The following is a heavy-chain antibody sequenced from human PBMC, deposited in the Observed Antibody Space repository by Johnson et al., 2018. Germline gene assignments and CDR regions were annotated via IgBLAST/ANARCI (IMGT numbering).Heavy chain of an antibody. CDR3: ARDSPTATAFDI. Sequence: QVQLQESGPGLVKPSVPLSLTCPVSSGSISSSYWSWLRQPPGKGLEWIGSIYYSGSTNYNPSLTSRVTISIHTPKNQFSLKLRPMTAADTALYYCARDSPTATAFDIWGQVTMVTVSS. D-gene: IGHD5-18*01. J-gene: IGHJ3*02. CDR2: IYYSGST. CDR1: SGSISSSY. V-gene: IGHV4-59*12.